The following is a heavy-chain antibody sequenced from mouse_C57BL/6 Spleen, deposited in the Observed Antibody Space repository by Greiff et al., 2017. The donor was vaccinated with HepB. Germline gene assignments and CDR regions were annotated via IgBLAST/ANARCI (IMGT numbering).Heavy chain of an antibody. CDR1: GFTFSDAW. V-gene: IGHV6-6*01. CDR2: IRNKANNHAT. J-gene: IGHJ2*01. D-gene: IGHD1-1*01. CDR3: TGTTVPYYFDY. Sequence: EVQVVESGGGLVQPGGSMKLSCAASGFTFSDAWMDWVRQSPEKGLEWVAEIRNKANNHATYYAESVKGRFTISRDDSKSSVYLQMNSLRAEDTGIYYCTGTTVPYYFDYWGQGTTLTVSS.